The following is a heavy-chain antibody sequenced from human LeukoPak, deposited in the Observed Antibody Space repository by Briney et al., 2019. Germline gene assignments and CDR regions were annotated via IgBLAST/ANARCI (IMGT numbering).Heavy chain of an antibody. CDR3: ARSSRGVIGLLEY. Sequence: GASVRVSCKASGYTFTSYGISWVRQAPGQGLEWMGWLNTNTGDPASAQGFTGRFAFSMDESITTAFLHINDLKAEDTAVYYCARSSRGVIGLLEYWGQGTRVTVSS. V-gene: IGHV7-4-1*02. J-gene: IGHJ4*02. CDR1: GYTFTSYG. CDR2: LNTNTGDP. D-gene: IGHD3-10*01.